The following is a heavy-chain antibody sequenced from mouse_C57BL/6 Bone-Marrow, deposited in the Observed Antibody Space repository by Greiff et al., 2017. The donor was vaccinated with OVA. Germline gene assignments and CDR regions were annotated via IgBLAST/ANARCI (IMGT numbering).Heavy chain of an antibody. D-gene: IGHD1-1*01. CDR3: TGPITTVVAEYYFDY. CDR1: GFTFSNYW. Sequence: EVKLMESGGGLVQPGGSMKLSCVASGFTFSNYWMNWVRQSPEKGLEWVAQIRLKSDNYATHYAESVKGRFTISRDDSKSSVYLQMNNLRAEDTGIYYCTGPITTVVAEYYFDYWGQGTTLTVSS. CDR2: IRLKSDNYAT. V-gene: IGHV6-3*01. J-gene: IGHJ2*01.